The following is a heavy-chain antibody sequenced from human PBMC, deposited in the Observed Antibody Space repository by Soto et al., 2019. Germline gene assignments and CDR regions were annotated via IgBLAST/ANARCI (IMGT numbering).Heavy chain of an antibody. CDR1: GYTFTSYG. CDR2: ISAYNGNT. J-gene: IGHJ3*02. D-gene: IGHD3-10*01. V-gene: IGHV1-18*01. CDR3: ARDGPMDRAFDI. Sequence: QVQLVQSGAEVKKPGASVKVSCKASGYTFTSYGISWVRQAPGQGLEWMGWISAYNGNTNYAQKLQGXVSISTXXSTSTAYMELRSLRSDDTAVYYCARDGPMDRAFDIWGQGTMVTVSS.